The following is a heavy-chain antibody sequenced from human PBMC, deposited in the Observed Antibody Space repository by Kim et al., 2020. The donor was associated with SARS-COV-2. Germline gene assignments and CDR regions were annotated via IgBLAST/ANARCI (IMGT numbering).Heavy chain of an antibody. D-gene: IGHD6-6*01. V-gene: IGHV3-53*01. CDR3: ARGKSYSSSSFFDY. Sequence: DSVKGRFTISRDTSKTILYLKMNSLTAEDTAVYYCARGKSYSSSSFFDYWGQGTLVTVSS. J-gene: IGHJ4*02.